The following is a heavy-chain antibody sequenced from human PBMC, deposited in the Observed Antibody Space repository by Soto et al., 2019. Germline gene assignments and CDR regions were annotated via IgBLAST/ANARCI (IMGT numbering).Heavy chain of an antibody. CDR1: DGSISGYY. J-gene: IGHJ6*03. V-gene: IGHV4-59*08. D-gene: IGHD3-3*01. CDR3: ARHPNSYYDFWSGTKDYYYYYMDV. CDR2: IYYSGST. Sequence: SDTSSVADGSISGYYGRWIRQHPGKGLEWIGYIYYSGSTNYNPSLKSRVTISVDTSKNQFSLRLSSVTAADTAVYYCARHPNSYYDFWSGTKDYYYYYMDVWGKGTTVTV.